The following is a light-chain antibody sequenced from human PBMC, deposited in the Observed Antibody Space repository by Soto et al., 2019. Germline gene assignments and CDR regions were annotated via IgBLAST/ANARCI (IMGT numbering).Light chain of an antibody. Sequence: IQMTQSPSSLSASVGDRVTIACRASQSISTYLNWYQQTPGKAPKLLIYAASNLQNGVPSRFSGSGSGRELTLTISSRQPEDFATYYCQQSYSSPMYTFGQGTNLEIK. J-gene: IGKJ2*01. CDR3: QQSYSSPMYT. CDR1: QSISTY. CDR2: AAS. V-gene: IGKV1-39*01.